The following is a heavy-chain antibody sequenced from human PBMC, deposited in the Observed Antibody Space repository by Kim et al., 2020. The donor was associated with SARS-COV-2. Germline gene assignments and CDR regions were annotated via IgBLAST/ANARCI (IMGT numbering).Heavy chain of an antibody. Sequence: DYAAPVRDRFTISRDDSKNTLFLQMNSLRTEDTGVYCCATGIVTNDAFDIWGQGTMVTVSS. D-gene: IGHD2-21*02. J-gene: IGHJ3*02. CDR3: ATGIVTNDAFDI. V-gene: IGHV3-15*01.